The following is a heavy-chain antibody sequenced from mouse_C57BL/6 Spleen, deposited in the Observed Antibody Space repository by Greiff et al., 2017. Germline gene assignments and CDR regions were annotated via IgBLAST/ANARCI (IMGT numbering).Heavy chain of an antibody. Sequence: VKLMESGPGLVQPSQSLSITCTVSGFSLTSYGVHWVRQSPGKGLEWLGVIWRGGSTAYNAAFMSRLSITKDNSKSQVFCKMNSLRADDTDIYDWAAITTVVENYAMAYWGQGTLVTVSA. CDR2: IWRGGST. V-gene: IGHV2-5*01. CDR3: AAITTVVENYAMAY. D-gene: IGHD1-1*01. J-gene: IGHJ4*01. CDR1: GFSLTSYG.